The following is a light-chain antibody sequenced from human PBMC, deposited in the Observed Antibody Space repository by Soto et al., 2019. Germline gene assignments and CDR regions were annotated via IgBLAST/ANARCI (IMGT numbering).Light chain of an antibody. CDR1: QRINNN. J-gene: IGKJ4*01. Sequence: EIVMTQSPDTLSVSPREKATLSCRASQRINNNLAWYQQKPGQAPRLLIYGASTRATGVPDRFSGSGSGTEFTLTISGLQSEDFAVYYCQQHDDWLLTFGGGTKVDIK. V-gene: IGKV3-15*01. CDR3: QQHDDWLLT. CDR2: GAS.